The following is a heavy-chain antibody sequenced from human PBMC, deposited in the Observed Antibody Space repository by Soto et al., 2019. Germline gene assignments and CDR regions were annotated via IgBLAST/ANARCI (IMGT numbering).Heavy chain of an antibody. CDR3: QRPVDTSGWYDH. V-gene: IGHV5-51*01. CDR1: GYSFTSYW. D-gene: IGHD6-19*01. J-gene: IGHJ5*02. CDR2: FYPGDSDT. Sequence: PGESLKISCKGSGYSFTSYWIAWVRQMPGKGLECMGIFYPGDSDTRYSPSFQGQVTISADKSINTASLQWSSMTASDSAIYYCQRPVDTSGWYDHWGQGTLVPVSS.